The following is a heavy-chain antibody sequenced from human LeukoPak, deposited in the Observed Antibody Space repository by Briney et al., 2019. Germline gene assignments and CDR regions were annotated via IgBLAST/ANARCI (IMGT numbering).Heavy chain of an antibody. CDR3: ARDGGDWGLAV. J-gene: IGHJ4*02. Sequence: SETLSLTCTVSGGSISSGGYYWSWIRQHPGKGREWIGYIYYSGSTYYNPSLKSRVTISVDTSKNQCSLKLSSVTAADTPVYYCARDGGDWGLAVWGQGTLVTASS. CDR2: IYYSGST. D-gene: IGHD7-27*01. V-gene: IGHV4-31*03. CDR1: GGSISSGGYY.